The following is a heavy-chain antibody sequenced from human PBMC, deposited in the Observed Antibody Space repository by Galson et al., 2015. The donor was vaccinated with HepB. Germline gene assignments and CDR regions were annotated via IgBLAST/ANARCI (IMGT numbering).Heavy chain of an antibody. Sequence: SLRLSCAASGFTFSSYSMNWVRQAPGKGLEWVSYISSSSSTIYYADSVKGRFTISRDNAKNSLYLQMNSLRAEDTAVYYCARVITDDYWGQGTLVTVSS. J-gene: IGHJ4*02. V-gene: IGHV3-48*04. CDR1: GFTFSSYS. D-gene: IGHD3-10*01. CDR3: ARVITDDY. CDR2: ISSSSSTI.